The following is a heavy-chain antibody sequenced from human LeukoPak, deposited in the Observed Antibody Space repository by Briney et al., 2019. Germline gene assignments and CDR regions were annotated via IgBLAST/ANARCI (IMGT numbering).Heavy chain of an antibody. CDR2: IWYDGSKE. Sequence: GGSLRLSCAGSGFTFSSYGIYWVRQAPGKGLEWVASIWYDGSKELYIDSVKGRFTISRDDSKNTVFLQMNSLRAEDTAVYFCARDLSYASGEFWGQGTLVTVSS. J-gene: IGHJ4*02. V-gene: IGHV3-33*01. CDR1: GFTFSSYG. CDR3: ARDLSYASGEF. D-gene: IGHD3-10*01.